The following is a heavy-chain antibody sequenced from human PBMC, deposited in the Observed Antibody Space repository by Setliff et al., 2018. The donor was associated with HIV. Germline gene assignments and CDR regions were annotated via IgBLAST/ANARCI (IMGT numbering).Heavy chain of an antibody. D-gene: IGHD6-19*01. CDR3: AREGYISGWSAGDYYYYMDV. Sequence: GASVKVSCKASGYTFINYHITWVRQAPGQGLEWVGSISASSVNTNYTQGRVTMTTDISTSTAYMELRSLRSADSAVYYCAREGYISGWSAGDYYYYMDVWGKGTTVTVSS. J-gene: IGHJ6*03. CDR2: ISASSVNT. V-gene: IGHV1-18*01. CDR1: GYTFINYH.